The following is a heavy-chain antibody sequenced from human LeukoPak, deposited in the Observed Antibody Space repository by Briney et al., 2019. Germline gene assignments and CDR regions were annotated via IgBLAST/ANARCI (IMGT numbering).Heavy chain of an antibody. CDR3: ARETSSRFFDY. CDR1: GYTFTNYD. CDR2: INPKSGRT. V-gene: IGHV1-8*03. Sequence: ASVKVSCKTSGYTFTNYDINWVRQATGQGLEWMGWINPKSGRTGYAQKFQGRGTFTRNTSISTAYMELNNLRSDDTAVYYCARETSSRFFDYWGQGTLVTVSS. J-gene: IGHJ4*02.